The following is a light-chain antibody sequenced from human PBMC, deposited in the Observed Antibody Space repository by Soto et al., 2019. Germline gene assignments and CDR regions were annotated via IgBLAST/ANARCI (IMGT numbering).Light chain of an antibody. CDR1: QSISSY. V-gene: IGKV1-39*01. J-gene: IGKJ1*01. Sequence: IRMTQSPSSLSASVGDRVTITCRASQSISSYLNWYQQKPGKAPELLIYAASTLQSGVPSRFSGSGSGTDFTLTISSLQSEDFATYYCQQYYSYPWTFGQGTKVDIK. CDR3: QQYYSYPWT. CDR2: AAS.